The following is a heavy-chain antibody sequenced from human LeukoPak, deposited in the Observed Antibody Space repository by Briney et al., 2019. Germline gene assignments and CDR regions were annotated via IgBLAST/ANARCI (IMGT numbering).Heavy chain of an antibody. J-gene: IGHJ5*02. V-gene: IGHV1-2*02. CDR3: ARAGVRAANWFDP. CDR1: GYTFTGYY. CDR2: INPNSGGT. Sequence: GASVKVSCKASGYTFTGYYMHWVRQAPGQGLEWMGWINPNSGGTNYAQKFQGRVTMTRDTSISTAYMELSRLRSDDTAVYYCARAGVRAANWFDPWGQGTLVTVSS. D-gene: IGHD6-13*01.